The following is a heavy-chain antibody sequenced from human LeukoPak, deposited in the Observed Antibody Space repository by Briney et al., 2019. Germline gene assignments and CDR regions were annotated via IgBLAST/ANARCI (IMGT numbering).Heavy chain of an antibody. CDR3: ARSWNYDFWSGFDY. CDR1: GGTFSSYT. CDR2: IIPILGIA. D-gene: IGHD3-3*01. V-gene: IGHV1-69*02. J-gene: IGHJ4*02. Sequence: SVKVSCKASGGTFSSYTISWVRQAPGQGLEWMGRIIPILGIANYAQKFQGRVTITADKSTSTAYTELSSLRPEDTAVYYCARSWNYDFWSGFDYWGQGTLVTVSS.